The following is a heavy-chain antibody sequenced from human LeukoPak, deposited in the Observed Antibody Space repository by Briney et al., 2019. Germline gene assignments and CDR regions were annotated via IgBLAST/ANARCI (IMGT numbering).Heavy chain of an antibody. D-gene: IGHD6-19*01. V-gene: IGHV3-20*04. CDR1: GFTFDDYG. CDR2: INWNGGST. J-gene: IGHJ4*02. Sequence: GGSLRLSCAASGFTFDDYGMSWVRQAPGKGLEWVSGINWNGGSTGYADSVKGRFTISRDNAKNSLYLQMNSLRAEDTALYYCARGCVGSSGWYVYFDYWGQGTLVTVSS. CDR3: ARGCVGSSGWYVYFDY.